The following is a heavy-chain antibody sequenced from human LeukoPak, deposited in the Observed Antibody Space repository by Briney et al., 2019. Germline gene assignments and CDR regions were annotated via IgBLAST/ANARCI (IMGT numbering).Heavy chain of an antibody. CDR1: GFTFSGSA. CDR2: IRSKANSYAT. V-gene: IGHV3-73*01. D-gene: IGHD3-9*01. Sequence: GGSLRLSCAASGFTFSGSAMHWVRQASGKGLEWVGRIRSKANSYATAYAASVKGRFTISRDDSKNTAYLQMNSLKTEDTAVYYCTRLRDILTGYAPPAAFDIWGQGTMVTVSS. CDR3: TRLRDILTGYAPPAAFDI. J-gene: IGHJ3*02.